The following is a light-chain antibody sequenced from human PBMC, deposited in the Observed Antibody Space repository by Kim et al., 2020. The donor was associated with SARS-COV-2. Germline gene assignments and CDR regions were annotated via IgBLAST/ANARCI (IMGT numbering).Light chain of an antibody. CDR3: QTWGTGIVV. CDR2: LNSDGSH. Sequence: SVKLTCTLSSGHSSYAIAWHQQQPEKGPRYLMKLNSDGSHSKGDGIPDRFSGSSSGAERYLTIASLQSEDEADYYCQTWGTGIVVFGGGTQLTVL. J-gene: IGLJ2*01. V-gene: IGLV4-69*01. CDR1: SGHSSYA.